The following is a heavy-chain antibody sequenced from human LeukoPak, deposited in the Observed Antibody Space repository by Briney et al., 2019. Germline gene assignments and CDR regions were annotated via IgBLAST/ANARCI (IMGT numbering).Heavy chain of an antibody. J-gene: IGHJ4*02. Sequence: SVKVSCKASGGTFSSYAISWVRQAPGQGLEGMGGIIPIFGTANYAQKFQGRVTITADKSTSTAYMELSSLRSEDTAVYYCARGPYSSSWSNFDYWGQGTLVTVSS. D-gene: IGHD6-13*01. CDR3: ARGPYSSSWSNFDY. V-gene: IGHV1-69*06. CDR1: GGTFSSYA. CDR2: IIPIFGTA.